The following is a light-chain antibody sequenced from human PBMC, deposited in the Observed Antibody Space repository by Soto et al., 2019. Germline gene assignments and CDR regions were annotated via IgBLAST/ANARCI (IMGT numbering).Light chain of an antibody. CDR2: DAS. V-gene: IGKV3-15*01. J-gene: IGKJ5*01. CDR1: QSVSSN. Sequence: ETVLTQFPGTLSLSPGERATLSCRASQSVSSNLAWHQQKPGQAPRILMYDASTRATGIPARFSGSGSGTEFTLTISSLQSEDFAVYYCQQYHNWPITFGQGTRLEI. CDR3: QQYHNWPIT.